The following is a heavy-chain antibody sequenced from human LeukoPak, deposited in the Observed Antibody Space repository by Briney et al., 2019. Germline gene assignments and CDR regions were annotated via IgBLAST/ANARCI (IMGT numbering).Heavy chain of an antibody. Sequence: SETLSLTCTVSGGSVSSSTNYWGWIRQPPGKGLEWIGTIYYSGSTYYNPPLKSRVSLSVDTSKNQFSLKLTSVTAADTAVYFCARGGYYGSGNDFRFDPWGQGTLVTVSS. D-gene: IGHD3-10*01. CDR2: IYYSGST. V-gene: IGHV4-39*07. J-gene: IGHJ5*02. CDR3: ARGGYYGSGNDFRFDP. CDR1: GGSVSSSTNY.